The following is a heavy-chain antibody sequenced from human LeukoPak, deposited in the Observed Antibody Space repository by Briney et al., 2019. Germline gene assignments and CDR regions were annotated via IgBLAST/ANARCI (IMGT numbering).Heavy chain of an antibody. J-gene: IGHJ1*01. D-gene: IGHD2-2*01. CDR1: GFTFSSYA. Sequence: PGGSLRLSCAASGFTFSSYAMPWVRQAPGKGLEWVAVISYDGSNKYYADSVKGRFTISRDNSKNTLYLQMNSLRAEDTAVYYCAKDSRTRRGYCSSTSCRQGGYFQHWGQGTLVTVSS. CDR3: AKDSRTRRGYCSSTSCRQGGYFQH. V-gene: IGHV3-30-3*01. CDR2: ISYDGSNK.